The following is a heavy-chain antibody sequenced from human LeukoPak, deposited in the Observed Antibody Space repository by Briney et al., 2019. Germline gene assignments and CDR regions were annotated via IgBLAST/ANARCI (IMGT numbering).Heavy chain of an antibody. CDR1: GFTFSSYC. D-gene: IGHD3-10*01. Sequence: GGSLRLSCAASGFTFSSYCMNWVRQAPGKGLEWVSYISSSSSTIYYADSVKGRFTISRDNAKNSLYLQMNSLRAEDTAVYYCARENVGFVELLEDYWGQGTLVTVSS. CDR2: ISSSSSTI. V-gene: IGHV3-48*04. CDR3: ARENVGFVELLEDY. J-gene: IGHJ4*02.